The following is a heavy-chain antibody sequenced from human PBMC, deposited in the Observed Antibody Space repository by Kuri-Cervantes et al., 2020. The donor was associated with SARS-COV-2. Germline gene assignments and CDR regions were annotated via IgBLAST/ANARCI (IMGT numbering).Heavy chain of an antibody. D-gene: IGHD3-10*01. J-gene: IGHJ6*02. CDR2: INPNSGGT. CDR1: GYTFSAYY. Sequence: ASVKVSCKASGYTFSAYYMYWVRQAPGQGLEWMGRINPNSGGTNYAQKFQGWVTMTRDTSISTAYMELGRLRSDDTAVYYCARGMVRGIIQYYYYAMDGWGQGTTVTVSS. V-gene: IGHV1-2*04. CDR3: ARGMVRGIIQYYYYAMDG.